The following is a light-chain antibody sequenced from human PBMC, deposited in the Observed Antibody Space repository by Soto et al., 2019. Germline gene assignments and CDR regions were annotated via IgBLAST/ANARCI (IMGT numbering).Light chain of an antibody. CDR2: KAS. CDR3: QHYNSYSEA. Sequence: DIQMTQSPSTLSGSVGDRVTITCRASQTISSWWAWYQQKPGKAPNLLIYKASTLKSGVPSRFSGSGSGTEFTLTISSLQPDDFATYYCQHYNSYSEAFGQGTKVDI. V-gene: IGKV1-5*03. CDR1: QTISSW. J-gene: IGKJ1*01.